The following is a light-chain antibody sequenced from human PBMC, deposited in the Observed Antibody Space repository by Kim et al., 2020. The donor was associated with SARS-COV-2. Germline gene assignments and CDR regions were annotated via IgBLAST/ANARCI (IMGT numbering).Light chain of an antibody. Sequence: PGQTARIPRLGEKEGDYLACWYQQTRGPSPVLVIYQDSWRPSGIPERFSGANSGNTATLTTSGTQAMDEADYYCQAWDGSTHVVFGGGTQLTVL. J-gene: IGLJ2*01. CDR3: QAWDGSTHVV. CDR1: KEGDYL. CDR2: QDS. V-gene: IGLV3-1*01.